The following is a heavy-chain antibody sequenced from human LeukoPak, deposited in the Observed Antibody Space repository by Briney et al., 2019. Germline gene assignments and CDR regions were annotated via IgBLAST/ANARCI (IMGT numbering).Heavy chain of an antibody. CDR3: ARSGLGYYDSSGYTDY. D-gene: IGHD3-22*01. CDR1: GFTVSSKY. CDR2: INWNGGST. J-gene: IGHJ4*02. V-gene: IGHV3-20*04. Sequence: GGSLRLSCAASGFTVSSKYMSWVRQAPGKRLEWVSGINWNGGSTGYADSVKGRFTISRDNAKNSLYLQMNSLRAEDTALYYCARSGLGYYDSSGYTDYWGQGTLVTVSS.